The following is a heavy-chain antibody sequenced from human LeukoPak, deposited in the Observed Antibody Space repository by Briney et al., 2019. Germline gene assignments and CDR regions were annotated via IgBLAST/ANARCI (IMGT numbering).Heavy chain of an antibody. CDR2: VYTSGST. Sequence: SETLSLTCSVSGGSISGYYWTWIRQPAGKGLEWIGRVYTSGSTHYNPSLKTRLTMSVDTSKNQFSLKLSSVTAADTAVYYCARLITGTTTSFDIWGQGAMVTVSS. CDR3: ARLITGTTTSFDI. CDR1: GGSISGYY. D-gene: IGHD1-7*01. J-gene: IGHJ3*02. V-gene: IGHV4-4*07.